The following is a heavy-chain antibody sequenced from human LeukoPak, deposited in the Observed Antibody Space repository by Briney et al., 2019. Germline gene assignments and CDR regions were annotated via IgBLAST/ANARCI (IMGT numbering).Heavy chain of an antibody. J-gene: IGHJ3*02. D-gene: IGHD3-22*01. CDR2: ISGSGGST. CDR1: GFTFSSYA. Sequence: PGGSLRLSCAASGFTFSSYAMSWVRQAPGKGLEWVSAISGSGGSTYYTDSVKGRFTISRDNSKNTLYLQMNSLRAEDTAVYYCAKDYYDSSGPDAFDIWGQGTMVTVSS. CDR3: AKDYYDSSGPDAFDI. V-gene: IGHV3-23*01.